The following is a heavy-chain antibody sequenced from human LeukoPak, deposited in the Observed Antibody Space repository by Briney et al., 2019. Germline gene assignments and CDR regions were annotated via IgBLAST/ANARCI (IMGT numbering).Heavy chain of an antibody. D-gene: IGHD2-21*01. V-gene: IGHV4-39*07. CDR2: IYYSGST. CDR1: GGSISSRSYY. J-gene: IGHJ3*02. CDR3: ARDDSATSPDAFDI. Sequence: SETLSLTCTVSGGSISSRSYYWGWIRQPPGKGLEWIGCIYYSGSTYYNPSLKSRVTISVDTSKNQFSLKLSSVTAADTAVYYCARDDSATSPDAFDIWGQGTMVTVSS.